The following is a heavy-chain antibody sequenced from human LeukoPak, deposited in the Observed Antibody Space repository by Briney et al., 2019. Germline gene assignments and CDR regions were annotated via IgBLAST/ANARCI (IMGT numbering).Heavy chain of an antibody. CDR2: IWYDGSNR. V-gene: IGHV3-33*01. CDR3: ARDQVTSGRGDRFGYFDL. CDR1: GFTFSSSG. D-gene: IGHD4-11*01. J-gene: IGHJ2*01. Sequence: GGSLRLSCSASGFTFSSSGMHWVRQAPGKGLEWVAIIWYDGSNRYYADSVKGRFTISRDNSKNTVYLQSNSLRAEDTAVYYCARDQVTSGRGDRFGYFDLWGRGTLVTVSS.